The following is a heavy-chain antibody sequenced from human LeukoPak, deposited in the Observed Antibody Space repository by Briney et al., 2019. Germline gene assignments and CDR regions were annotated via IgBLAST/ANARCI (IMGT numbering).Heavy chain of an antibody. CDR1: GGSISSGHW. V-gene: IGHV4-4*02. Sequence: SETLSLTCDVSGGSISSGHWWSWVRQPPGEGLEWVGEIFHSGSTNYNPSLKSRVTISVDKSKNQFSLKLSSVTAADTAVYYCARGTGYSSSWYRLDYWGQGTLVTVSS. CDR2: IFHSGST. CDR3: ARGTGYSSSWYRLDY. D-gene: IGHD6-13*01. J-gene: IGHJ4*02.